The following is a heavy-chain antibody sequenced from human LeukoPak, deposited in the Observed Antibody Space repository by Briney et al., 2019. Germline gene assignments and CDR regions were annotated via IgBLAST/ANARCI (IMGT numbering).Heavy chain of an antibody. Sequence: SVKVSCKASGGTFSSYAISWVRQAPGQGLEWMGGVIPIFGTANYAQKFQGRVTITADESTSTAYMELSSLRSEDTAVYYCARVTYSSGWYFDYWGQGTLVTVSS. D-gene: IGHD6-19*01. CDR3: ARVTYSSGWYFDY. V-gene: IGHV1-69*13. CDR2: VIPIFGTA. CDR1: GGTFSSYA. J-gene: IGHJ4*02.